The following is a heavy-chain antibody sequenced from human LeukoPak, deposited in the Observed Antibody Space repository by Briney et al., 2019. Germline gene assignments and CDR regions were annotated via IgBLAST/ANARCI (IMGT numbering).Heavy chain of an antibody. D-gene: IGHD3-22*01. CDR1: GFTFSSYW. CDR3: ARDWSSGYYSPSCDY. J-gene: IGHJ4*02. Sequence: GGSLRLSCAASGFTFSSYWMSWVRQAPGKGLEWVANIKRDGSEKYYVDSVKGRFTISRDNAKNSLYLQMNSLRAEDTAVYYCARDWSSGYYSPSCDYWGQGTLVTVSS. CDR2: IKRDGSEK. V-gene: IGHV3-7*01.